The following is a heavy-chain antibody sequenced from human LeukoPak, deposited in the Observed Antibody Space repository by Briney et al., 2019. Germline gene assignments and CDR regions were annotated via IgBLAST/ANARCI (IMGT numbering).Heavy chain of an antibody. J-gene: IGHJ6*02. CDR2: IGTAGDT. CDR3: ARSSTWYLSYSYYGMDV. D-gene: IGHD6-13*01. CDR1: GFTFSSYD. Sequence: GGSLSLSCAASGFTFSSYDMHWVRQATGKGLEWVSAIGTAGDTYYPGSVKGRFTISRENAKNSLYLQMNSLRAGDTAVYYCARSSTWYLSYSYYGMDVWGQGTTVTVSS. V-gene: IGHV3-13*04.